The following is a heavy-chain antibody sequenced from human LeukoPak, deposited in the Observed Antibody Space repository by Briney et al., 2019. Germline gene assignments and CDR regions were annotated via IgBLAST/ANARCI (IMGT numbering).Heavy chain of an antibody. CDR1: GGSFSGYY. CDR2: INHSGST. Sequence: SETLSLTCAVYGGSFSGYYWSWIRQPPGKGLEWIGEINHSGSTNYNPSLKSRVTISVDTSKNQFSLKLSSVTAADTAVYYCARRFDGSSWYYYQVHHFDYWGQGTLVTVSS. D-gene: IGHD6-13*01. V-gene: IGHV4-34*01. J-gene: IGHJ4*02. CDR3: ARRFDGSSWYYYQVHHFDY.